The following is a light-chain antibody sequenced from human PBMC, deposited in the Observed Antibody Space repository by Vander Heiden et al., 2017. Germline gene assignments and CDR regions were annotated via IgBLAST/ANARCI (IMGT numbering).Light chain of an antibody. CDR2: SHN. CDR1: SSNIGSKA. Sequence: QSVLTQPPSASGTPGQRVTISCSGSSSNIGSKAVNWYQQLQGTAPKLLIYSHNQRPSGVPDRFSASKSGTSASLAISGLQSEDEADYYCAAWDDSLNGPVIGGGTKLTVL. J-gene: IGLJ2*01. CDR3: AAWDDSLNGPV. V-gene: IGLV1-44*01.